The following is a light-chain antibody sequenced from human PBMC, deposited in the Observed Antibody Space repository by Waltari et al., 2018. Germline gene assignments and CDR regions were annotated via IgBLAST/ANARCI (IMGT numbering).Light chain of an antibody. J-gene: IGKJ4*01. Sequence: AIEMTQSPSSLSASVADRVTITCRASQGIRNDLGWYQQKPGTAPKLLIYAASSLQSGVPSRFSGSGSGTDFTLTISSLQPEDFATYYCLQDYNYPPTFGGGTKVEIK. CDR1: QGIRND. CDR2: AAS. CDR3: LQDYNYPPT. V-gene: IGKV1-6*01.